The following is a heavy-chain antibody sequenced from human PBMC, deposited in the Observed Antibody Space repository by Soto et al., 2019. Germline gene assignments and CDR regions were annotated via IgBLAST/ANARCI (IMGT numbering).Heavy chain of an antibody. J-gene: IGHJ5*02. CDR2: ISGSGGST. CDR1: GLTFSSYA. Sequence: HPGGSLRISCAASGLTFSSYAMSWVRQAPGKGLEWVSAISGSGGSTYYADSVKGRFTISRDNSKNTLYLQMNSLRAEDTAVYYCAKDPFLWFGELLNSWFDPWGQGTLVTVSS. V-gene: IGHV3-23*01. CDR3: AKDPFLWFGELLNSWFDP. D-gene: IGHD3-10*01.